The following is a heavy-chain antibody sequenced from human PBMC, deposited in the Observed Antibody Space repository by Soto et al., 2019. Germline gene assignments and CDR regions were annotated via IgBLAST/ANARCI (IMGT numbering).Heavy chain of an antibody. CDR3: AREYSGSYYGQNYGMDV. CDR1: GFTFSSYS. V-gene: IGHV3-21*01. D-gene: IGHD1-26*01. J-gene: IGHJ6*02. Sequence: PGGSLRLSCAASGFTFSSYSMNWVRQAPGKGLEWVSSISSSSSYIYYADSVKGRFTISRDNAKNSLYLQMNSLRAEDTAVYYCAREYSGSYYGQNYGMDVWGQGTMVTVS. CDR2: ISSSSSYI.